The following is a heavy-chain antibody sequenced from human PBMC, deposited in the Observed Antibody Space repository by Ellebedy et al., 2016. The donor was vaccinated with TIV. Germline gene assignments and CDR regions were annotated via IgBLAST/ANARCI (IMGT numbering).Heavy chain of an antibody. CDR1: GESFSGHY. Sequence: SETLSLTCAVYGESFSGHYWSWIRQSPMKGLEWIGEISHSGSTKYNPSLESRVSISADTSKNQFSLKLSSVTAADTAVYYCASQRPFAVPYYYGMDVWGQGTTVTVSS. CDR3: ASQRPFAVPYYYGMDV. V-gene: IGHV4-34*01. CDR2: ISHSGST. D-gene: IGHD6-25*01. J-gene: IGHJ6*02.